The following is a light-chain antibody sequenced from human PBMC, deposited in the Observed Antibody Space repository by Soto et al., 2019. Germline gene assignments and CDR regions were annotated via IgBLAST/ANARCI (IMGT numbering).Light chain of an antibody. V-gene: IGKV3-20*01. J-gene: IGKJ2*01. CDR3: QQYSSSPMYT. Sequence: EIVLTQSPGTLSLSPGERATLSCRASQSVSSSYLAWCQQKPGQAPRLLIYSASSRATGIPDRFSGSGSGTDFTLTISRLEPEDFAVYYCQQYSSSPMYTFGQGTKLEIK. CDR2: SAS. CDR1: QSVSSSY.